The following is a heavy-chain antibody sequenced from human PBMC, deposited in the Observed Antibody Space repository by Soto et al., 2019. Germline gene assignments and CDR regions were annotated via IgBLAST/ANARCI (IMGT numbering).Heavy chain of an antibody. CDR1: GFIFEDYA. J-gene: IGHJ4*02. V-gene: IGHV3-23*01. CDR3: AKASTYEYVWGSFRYYFDH. D-gene: IGHD3-16*02. CDR2: ISGSGDRT. Sequence: GGSLRLSCAASGFIFEDYAMHWVRQAPGKGLEWVSGISGSGDRTHYADSVKGRFSISRDNSQNTLHLQMNSLRAEDTAVYYCAKASTYEYVWGSFRYYFDHWGQGALVTVS.